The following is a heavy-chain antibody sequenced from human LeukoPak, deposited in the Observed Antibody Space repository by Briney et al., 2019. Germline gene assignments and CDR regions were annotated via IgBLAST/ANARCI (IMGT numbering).Heavy chain of an antibody. Sequence: SETLSLTCAVSGGSINNYYWGWIRQSPGKGLEWLGYIHSSGSTNYNPSLKSRVTILVDTSKNQFSLKLTSVTAADTAVYYCTREGYDGSGYYLDYWSQGILVTVSS. CDR3: TREGYDGSGYYLDY. D-gene: IGHD3-22*01. CDR1: GGSINNYY. CDR2: IHSSGST. J-gene: IGHJ4*02. V-gene: IGHV4-59*01.